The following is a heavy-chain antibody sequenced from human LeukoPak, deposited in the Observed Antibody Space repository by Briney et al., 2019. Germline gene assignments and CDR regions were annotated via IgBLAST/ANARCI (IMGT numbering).Heavy chain of an antibody. D-gene: IGHD6-19*01. CDR3: ARRIAVAGSEFDY. CDR2: IYHSGST. Sequence: SETLSLTCAVSGGSISSGGYSWSWIRQPPGKGLEWIGYIYHSGSTYYNPSLKSRVTISVDRSKNQFSLKLSSVTAADTAVYYCARRIAVAGSEFDYWGQGTLVTVSS. V-gene: IGHV4-30-2*01. CDR1: GGSISSGGYS. J-gene: IGHJ4*02.